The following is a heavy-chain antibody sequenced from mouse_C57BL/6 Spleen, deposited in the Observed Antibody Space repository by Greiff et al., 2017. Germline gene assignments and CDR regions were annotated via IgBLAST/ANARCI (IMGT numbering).Heavy chain of an antibody. J-gene: IGHJ2*01. D-gene: IGHD2-1*01. V-gene: IGHV1-72*01. CDR3: ARSDYGKDY. Sequence: AELVKPGASVKLSCKASGYTFTSYWMHWVKQRPGRGLEWIGWIDPNSGGTKYNEKFKSKATITVDKPSSTAYMQLSSRTSEDSAVYYCARSDYGKDYWGQGTTLTVSS. CDR1: GYTFTSYW. CDR2: IDPNSGGT.